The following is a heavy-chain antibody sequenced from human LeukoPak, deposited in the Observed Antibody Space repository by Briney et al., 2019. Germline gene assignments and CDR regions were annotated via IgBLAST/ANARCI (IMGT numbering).Heavy chain of an antibody. Sequence: GGSLRLSCAASGFTFSSYWMSWVRQAPGKGLEWVANIKQDGSEKYYVDSVKGRCTISRDNAKNSLYLQMNSLRAEDTAVYYCARAASTYYYDSSGYDYWGQGTLVTVSS. J-gene: IGHJ4*02. CDR1: GFTFSSYW. D-gene: IGHD3-22*01. CDR2: IKQDGSEK. CDR3: ARAASTYYYDSSGYDY. V-gene: IGHV3-7*01.